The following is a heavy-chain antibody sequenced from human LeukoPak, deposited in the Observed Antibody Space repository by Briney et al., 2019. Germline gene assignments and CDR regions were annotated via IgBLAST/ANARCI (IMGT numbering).Heavy chain of an antibody. V-gene: IGHV1-69*01. D-gene: IGHD2-2*02. CDR3: ARGYCSSTSCYRLSWFDP. Sequence: GSSVKVSCKASGGTFSSYAISWVRQAPGQGLEWMGAIIPIFGTANYAQKFQGRVTITADESTSTAYMELSSLRSEDTAVYYCARGYCSSTSCYRLSWFDPWGQGTLVTVSS. CDR2: IIPIFGTA. J-gene: IGHJ5*02. CDR1: GGTFSSYA.